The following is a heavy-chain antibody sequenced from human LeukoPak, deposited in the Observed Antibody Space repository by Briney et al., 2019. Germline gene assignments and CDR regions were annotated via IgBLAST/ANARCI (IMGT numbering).Heavy chain of an antibody. D-gene: IGHD2-2*01. Sequence: ASVKVSCEDSGGTFSSYTISWVSQAPGQVLEWMGRIIPILGLANYAQKFQGRVTITADKSTSTAYMELSSLRSDDAAVYYCGRGGVVPAARDPYYYYYMDVWGKGTTVTVSS. CDR3: GRGGVVPAARDPYYYYYMDV. V-gene: IGHV1-69*02. CDR2: IIPILGLA. J-gene: IGHJ6*03. CDR1: GGTFSSYT.